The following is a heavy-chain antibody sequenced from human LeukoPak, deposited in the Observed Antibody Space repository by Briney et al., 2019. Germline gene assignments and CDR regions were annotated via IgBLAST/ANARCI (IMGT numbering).Heavy chain of an antibody. V-gene: IGHV3-23*01. CDR3: AKDRDGDYGYFDY. Sequence: PGGSLRLSCAASGFTFDDYGMSWVRQAPGKGLEWVSAISGSGGSTYYADSMKGRFTISRDNSKNTLYLQMNSLRAEDTAVYYCAKDRDGDYGYFDYWGQGTLVTVSS. J-gene: IGHJ4*02. D-gene: IGHD4-17*01. CDR2: ISGSGGST. CDR1: GFTFDDYG.